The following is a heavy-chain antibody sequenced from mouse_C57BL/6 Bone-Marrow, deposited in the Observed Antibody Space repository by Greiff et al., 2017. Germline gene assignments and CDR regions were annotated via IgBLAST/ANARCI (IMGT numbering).Heavy chain of an antibody. CDR2: ILPGSGST. V-gene: IGHV1-9*01. J-gene: IGHJ4*01. CDR3: ARWGYAMDY. CDR1: GYTFTGYW. Sequence: VKLQQSGAELMKPGASVKLSCKATGYTFTGYWIEWVKQRPGHGLEWIGEILPGSGSTNSNEKFKGKATFTAATSSNTAYMQLSSLTTEDSAIYYCARWGYAMDYWGQGTSVTVSS.